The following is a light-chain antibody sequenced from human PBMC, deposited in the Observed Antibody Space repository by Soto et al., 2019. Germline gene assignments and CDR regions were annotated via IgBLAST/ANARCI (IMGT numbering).Light chain of an antibody. CDR1: SSDIGGYNY. CDR2: EVS. V-gene: IGLV2-14*01. Sequence: QPPSVSGSPGQSITISCAGTSSDIGGYNYVSWYQQHPGKAPKVMIYEVSNRPSGVSNRFSGSKSGNTASLTISVLQAEDEADYYGSSYTSSSTLYVFGSGTKVTVL. CDR3: SSYTSSSTLYV. J-gene: IGLJ1*01.